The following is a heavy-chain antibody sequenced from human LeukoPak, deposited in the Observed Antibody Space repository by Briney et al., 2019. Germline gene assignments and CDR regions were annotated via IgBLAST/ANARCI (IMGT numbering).Heavy chain of an antibody. CDR1: GYRFSTYW. V-gene: IGHV5-51*01. CDR2: IYPGDSDT. CDR3: ARVRTDYLSDY. Sequence: GESLKISCQASGYRFSTYWIGWVRQLPGKGLEWMGIIYPGDSDTKYSPSFQGQVTISADKSSRTASLQWSSLKASDTAMYYCARVRTDYLSDYWGQGTLVTVSS. J-gene: IGHJ4*02. D-gene: IGHD4-11*01.